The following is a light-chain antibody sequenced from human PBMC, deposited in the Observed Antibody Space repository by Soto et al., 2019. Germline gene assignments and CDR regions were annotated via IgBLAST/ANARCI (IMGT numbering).Light chain of an antibody. CDR2: GNN. J-gene: IGLJ1*01. Sequence: QSVLTQPPSVSGAPGHTVTISCTGSSSNIGADYEVHWYRQLPATAPKLLIFGNNHRPSGVPDRFSVSKSGTSGSLAITGLQAEDEADYFCQSYDSSLIIYVFGTGTKLTVL. CDR1: SSNIGADYE. CDR3: QSYDSSLIIYV. V-gene: IGLV1-40*01.